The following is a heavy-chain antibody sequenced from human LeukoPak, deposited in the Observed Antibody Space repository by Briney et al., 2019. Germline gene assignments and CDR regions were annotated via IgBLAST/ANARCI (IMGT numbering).Heavy chain of an antibody. CDR3: AKDSGGTIFGVVIIPRRGHYYYYGMDV. V-gene: IGHV3-53*05. J-gene: IGHJ6*02. CDR1: GFTVSSNY. Sequence: PGGSLRLSCAASGFTVSSNYMSWVRQAPGKGLEWVSVIYSGGSTYYADSVKGRFTTSRDNSKNTLYLQMNSLRAEDTAVYYCAKDSGGTIFGVVIIPRRGHYYYYGMDVWGQGTTVTVSS. D-gene: IGHD3-3*01. CDR2: IYSGGST.